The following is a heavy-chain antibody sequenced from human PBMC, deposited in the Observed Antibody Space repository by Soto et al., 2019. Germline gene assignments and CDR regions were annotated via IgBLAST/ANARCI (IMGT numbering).Heavy chain of an antibody. V-gene: IGHV1-69*13. Sequence: GASVKVSCKASGGTFSSYAISWVRQAPGQGLEWMGGIIPIFGTANYAQKFQGRVTITADESTSTAYMELSSLRSEDTAVYYCARHSIAARARSSPYYYYGMDVWGQGTTVTVSS. CDR1: GGTFSSYA. D-gene: IGHD6-6*01. CDR3: ARHSIAARARSSPYYYYGMDV. CDR2: IIPIFGTA. J-gene: IGHJ6*02.